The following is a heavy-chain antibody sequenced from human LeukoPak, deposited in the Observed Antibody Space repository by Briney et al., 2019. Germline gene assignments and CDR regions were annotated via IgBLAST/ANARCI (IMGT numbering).Heavy chain of an antibody. CDR2: IYPGDSDT. V-gene: IGHV5-51*01. J-gene: IGHJ5*02. Sequence: GESLKISCKGSGYRFTSYWIGWVRQMPGKDLEWMGIIYPGDSDTRYSPSFQGQVTFTADKSISTAYLQWSSLKASDTAMYYCARQRFTMRAYAGNWFDPWGQGTLVTVSS. D-gene: IGHD3-10*01. CDR1: GYRFTSYW. CDR3: ARQRFTMRAYAGNWFDP.